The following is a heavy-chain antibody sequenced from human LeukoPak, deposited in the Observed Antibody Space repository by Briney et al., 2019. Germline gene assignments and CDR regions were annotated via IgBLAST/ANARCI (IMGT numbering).Heavy chain of an antibody. V-gene: IGHV4-34*01. CDR3: ACRYSSSWYPRGYFDD. D-gene: IGHD6-13*01. J-gene: IGHJ4*02. Sequence: PSETMSPTCAVYGRSLSGYYSSWVRQPPGKGLEWIGEINHSGSTNYNPSLKSRVTISVDTSKNQFSLKLSSVTAEKSAVYYCACRYSSSWYPRGYFDDWSQGTLVTVSS. CDR1: GRSLSGYY. CDR2: INHSGST.